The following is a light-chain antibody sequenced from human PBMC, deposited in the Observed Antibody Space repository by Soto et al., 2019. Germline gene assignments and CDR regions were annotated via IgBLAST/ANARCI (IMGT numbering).Light chain of an antibody. CDR1: QSITTSY. V-gene: IGKV3-20*01. CDR3: QLYDDWPQT. CDR2: GAS. J-gene: IGKJ1*01. Sequence: EIVLTQSPGTLSLSPGERATLSCRASQSITTSYLAWYQQKPGQAPRLLIYGASRRATDIPDRFSGSGSGTDFTLTISRLEPEDFAVYYCQLYDDWPQTFGQGTKVDIK.